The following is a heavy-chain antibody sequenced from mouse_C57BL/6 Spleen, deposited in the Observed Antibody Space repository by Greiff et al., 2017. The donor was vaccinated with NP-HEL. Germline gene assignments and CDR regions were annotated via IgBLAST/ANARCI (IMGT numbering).Heavy chain of an antibody. CDR1: GFTFSSYG. Sequence: EVQLVESGGDLVKPGGSLKLSCAASGFTFSSYGMSWVRQTPDKRLEWVATISSGGSYTYYPDSVKGRFTISRDHAKNTLYLHMSSLKSEDTAMYYCARKGYSNPGLADWGQGTLVTASA. D-gene: IGHD2-5*01. CDR2: ISSGGSYT. V-gene: IGHV5-6*01. J-gene: IGHJ3*01. CDR3: ARKGYSNPGLAD.